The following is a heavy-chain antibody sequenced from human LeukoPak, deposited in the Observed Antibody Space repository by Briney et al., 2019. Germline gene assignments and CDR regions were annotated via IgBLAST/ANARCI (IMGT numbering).Heavy chain of an antibody. D-gene: IGHD3-22*01. CDR1: GYSFTSYW. CDR2: IYPGDSDA. CDR3: ARLDDSSGPTGPH. Sequence: GESLKISCKGSGYSFTSYWIDWVRQMPGKGLEWMGIIYPGDSDARYSPSFQGQVTISADKSISTAYLQWSSLKASDTAMYYCARLDDSSGPTGPHWGQGTLVTVSS. J-gene: IGHJ4*02. V-gene: IGHV5-51*01.